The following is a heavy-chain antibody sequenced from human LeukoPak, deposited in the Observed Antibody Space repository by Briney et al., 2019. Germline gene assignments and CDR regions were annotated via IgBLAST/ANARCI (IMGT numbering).Heavy chain of an antibody. D-gene: IGHD2-2*01. CDR1: GFTFSTYG. J-gene: IGHJ5*02. V-gene: IGHV3-30*03. Sequence: GRSLRLSCAASGFTFSTYGMHWVRQAPGKGLEWVAVISYDGSKRYYADSVKGRFTISRDNSKNTLYLQMNSLRAEDTAVYYCASLPSIVVVPAARTNWFDPWGQGTLVTVSS. CDR3: ASLPSIVVVPAARTNWFDP. CDR2: ISYDGSKR.